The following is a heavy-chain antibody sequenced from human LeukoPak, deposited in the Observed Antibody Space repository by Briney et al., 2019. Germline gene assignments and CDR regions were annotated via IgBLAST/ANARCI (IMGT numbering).Heavy chain of an antibody. CDR1: GFTFDDYA. CDR3: AKGQWGIAVAGPLDY. Sequence: PGGSLRLSCAASGFTFDDYAMHWVRQAPGKGLEWVSGISWSSGSIGYADSVKGRFTISRDNAKNSLYLQMNSLRAEDTALYYCAKGQWGIAVAGPLDYWGQGTLVTVSS. J-gene: IGHJ4*02. D-gene: IGHD6-19*01. CDR2: ISWSSGSI. V-gene: IGHV3-9*01.